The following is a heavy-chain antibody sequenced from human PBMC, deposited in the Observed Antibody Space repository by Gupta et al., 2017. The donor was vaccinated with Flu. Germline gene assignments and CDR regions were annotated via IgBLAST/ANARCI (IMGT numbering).Heavy chain of an antibody. J-gene: IGHJ3*02. CDR1: GSSSSSHH. Sequence: QVQLVASGGGVVQPGRSLRLSCEGPGSSSSSHHMRWVRQAPGKGLEWVAFISNDGNKKCYGDSLKGRFTISRDDSKNTLYLQMTSLRADDTAVYYCAREGSAGIHCSGTRCYQDAFDIWGQGTMVTFSS. CDR2: ISNDGNKK. CDR3: AREGSAGIHCSGTRCYQDAFDI. D-gene: IGHD2-2*01. V-gene: IGHV3-30*03.